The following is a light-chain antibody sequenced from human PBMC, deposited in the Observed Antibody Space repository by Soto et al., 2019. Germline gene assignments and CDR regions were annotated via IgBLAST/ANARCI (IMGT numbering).Light chain of an antibody. CDR2: GVS. CDR3: SSYTGSSTRWV. V-gene: IGLV2-14*01. J-gene: IGLJ3*02. Sequence: QSVLTQPASVSGSPGQSITISCTGTSSDVGAYSYVSWYQQHPGKAPKLMIYGVSNRPSGVSYRFSGSKSGNTASLTISGLQAEDEADYYCSSYTGSSTRWVFGGGTKLTVL. CDR1: SSDVGAYSY.